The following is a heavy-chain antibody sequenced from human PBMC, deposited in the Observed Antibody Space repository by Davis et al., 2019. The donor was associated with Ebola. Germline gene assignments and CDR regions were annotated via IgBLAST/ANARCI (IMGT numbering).Heavy chain of an antibody. CDR2: ISGSGGTT. V-gene: IGHV3-23*01. J-gene: IGHJ6*04. Sequence: GGSLRLSCAASGFTFYAYWMNWVRQAPGKGLEWVSAISGSGGTTYYAGSVKGRFTVSRDNSKKTMYLQMNSLRAEDTAVYYCARSGLSFGVVKYHYGMDVWGKGTTVTVSS. CDR1: GFTFYAYW. CDR3: ARSGLSFGVVKYHYGMDV. D-gene: IGHD3-3*01.